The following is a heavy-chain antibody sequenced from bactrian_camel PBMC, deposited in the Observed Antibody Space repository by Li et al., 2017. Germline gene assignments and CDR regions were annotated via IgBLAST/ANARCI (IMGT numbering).Heavy chain of an antibody. CDR2: ITSDDGNT. D-gene: IGHD1*01. CDR3: MLDQWDCGLGTRTADFGY. J-gene: IGHJ6*01. V-gene: IGHV3S40*01. Sequence: VQLVESGGGVVQAGGSLRLSCVASGFSFSSYDLSWVRQVPGKDLEWVSTITSDDGNTSYSDSVKGRFTISQDNAKNTLYLQMNSLKPEDTAMYYCMLDQWDCGLGTRTADFGYWGRGPRSPSP. CDR1: GFSFSSYD.